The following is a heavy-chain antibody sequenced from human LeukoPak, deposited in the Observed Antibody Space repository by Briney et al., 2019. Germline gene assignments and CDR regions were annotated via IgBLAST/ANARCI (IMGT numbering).Heavy chain of an antibody. CDR2: INPNSGGT. CDR1: GYTFTDYY. J-gene: IGHJ6*02. Sequence: ASVKVSCKASGYTFTDYYIHWVRQAPGHGLEWMGWINPNSGGTNYAQTFQGRVTMTRDTSISTAYMELSLLRSDDTAVYYCARDEAYYYGSGSYIGGNYYYYGMDVWGQGTTVTVSS. V-gene: IGHV1-2*02. CDR3: ARDEAYYYGSGSYIGGNYYYYGMDV. D-gene: IGHD3-10*01.